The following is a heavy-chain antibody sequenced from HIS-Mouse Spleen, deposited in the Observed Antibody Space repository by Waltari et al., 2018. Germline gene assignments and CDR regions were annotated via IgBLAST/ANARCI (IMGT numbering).Heavy chain of an antibody. D-gene: IGHD3-10*01. J-gene: IGHJ4*02. CDR1: GFTFRSYA. CDR2: ISGSGGST. CDR3: AQNYYGSGSYYY. Sequence: EVQLLESGGGLVQPGGSLRLSCAASGFTFRSYAMSWVRQAPGKGLGWVSAISGSGGSTYYADSVKGRFTISRDNSKNTLYLQMNSLRAEDTAVYYCAQNYYGSGSYYYWGQGTLVTVSS. V-gene: IGHV3-23*01.